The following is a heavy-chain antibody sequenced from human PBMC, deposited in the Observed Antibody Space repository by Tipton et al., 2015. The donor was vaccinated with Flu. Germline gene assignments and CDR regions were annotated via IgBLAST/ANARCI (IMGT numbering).Heavy chain of an antibody. J-gene: IGHJ4*01. CDR1: GYSISTGYY. V-gene: IGHV4-38-2*01. CDR3: SRSTYYYGSGSSDY. D-gene: IGHD3-10*01. Sequence: GLVKPSETLSLTCGVSGYSISTGYYWGWIRQPPGKGLEWIGSISHSGSTYYKPSLKSRVTISLDTFQNQFSLKLNSVTAADTAVYYCSRSTYYYGSGSSDYWGRNPGHRLL. CDR2: ISHSGST.